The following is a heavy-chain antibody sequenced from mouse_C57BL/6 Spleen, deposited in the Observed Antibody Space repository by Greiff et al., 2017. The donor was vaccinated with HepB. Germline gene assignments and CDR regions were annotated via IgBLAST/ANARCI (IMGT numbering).Heavy chain of an antibody. D-gene: IGHD2-3*01. J-gene: IGHJ2*01. V-gene: IGHV1-69*01. CDR2: IDPSDSYT. Sequence: QVQLQQSGAELVMPGASVKLSCKASGYTFTSYWMHWVKQRPGQGLEWIGEIDPSDSYTNYNQKFKGKSTLTVDKSSSTAYMQLSSLTSEASAVYYCASGLLPDYWGQGTTLTVSS. CDR3: ASGLLPDY. CDR1: GYTFTSYW.